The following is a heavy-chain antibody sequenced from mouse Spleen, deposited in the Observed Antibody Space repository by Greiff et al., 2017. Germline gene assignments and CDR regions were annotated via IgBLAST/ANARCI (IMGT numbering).Heavy chain of an antibody. J-gene: IGHJ4*01. CDR3: ARTLELGPYYAMDY. CDR2: INPYNGAT. D-gene: IGHD4-1*01. CDR1: GYSFTGYY. Sequence: VQLQQSGPELVKPGASVKISCKASGYSFTGYYMHWVKQSHVKSLEWIGRINPYNGATSYNQNFKDKASLTVDKSSSTAYMELHSLTSEDSAVYYCARTLELGPYYAMDYWGQGTSVTVSS. V-gene: IGHV1-31*01.